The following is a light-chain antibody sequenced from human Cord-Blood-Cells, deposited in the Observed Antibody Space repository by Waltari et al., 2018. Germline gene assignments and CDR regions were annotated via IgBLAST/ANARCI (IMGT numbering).Light chain of an antibody. Sequence: DVVMTQSPLSLPVTLGQPAAISCRSSQSLVYSDGNTYLNWFQQMPGQSPRRLIYKVSNWDSGVPDRFSGIGSGTDFTLKISRVEAEDVGVYYCMQGTHSPWTFGQGTKVEIK. V-gene: IGKV2D-30*01. J-gene: IGKJ1*01. CDR2: KVS. CDR3: MQGTHSPWT. CDR1: QSLVYSDGNTY.